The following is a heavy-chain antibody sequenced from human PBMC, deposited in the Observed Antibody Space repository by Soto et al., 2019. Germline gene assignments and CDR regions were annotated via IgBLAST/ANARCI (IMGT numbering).Heavy chain of an antibody. CDR1: GFTFSSYA. Sequence: EVQLLESGGGLVQPGGSLRLSCAASGFTFSSYAMSWVRQAPGKGLEWVSAISGSGGSTYYADSVKGRFTISRDNSKNTLYLQMNSLRAEDTAVYYCAKERIGSGWFRPYYFDYWGQGTLVTVSS. J-gene: IGHJ4*02. D-gene: IGHD6-19*01. V-gene: IGHV3-23*01. CDR3: AKERIGSGWFRPYYFDY. CDR2: ISGSGGST.